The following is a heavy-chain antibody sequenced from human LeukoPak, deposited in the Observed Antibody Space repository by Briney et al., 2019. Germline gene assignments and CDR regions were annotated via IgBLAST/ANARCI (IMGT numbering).Heavy chain of an antibody. CDR1: GGSISSYY. D-gene: IGHD5-12*01. CDR3: ARSDSGYDLAAFDY. Sequence: SETLSLTCTVSGGSISSYYWSWIRQPPGKGLEWIGYIYTSGSTNYNPSLKSRVTISVDTSKNQFSLKLSSVTAADTAVYYCARSDSGYDLAAFDYWGQGTLVTVSS. J-gene: IGHJ4*02. CDR2: IYTSGST. V-gene: IGHV4-4*08.